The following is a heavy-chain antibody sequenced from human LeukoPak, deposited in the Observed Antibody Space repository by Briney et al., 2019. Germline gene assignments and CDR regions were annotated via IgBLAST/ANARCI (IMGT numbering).Heavy chain of an antibody. CDR2: ISSSGSHT. CDR3: AKDPDSRSQGYFDY. V-gene: IGHV3-11*05. D-gene: IGHD1-26*01. J-gene: IGHJ4*02. Sequence: GGSLRLSCVASGFSFSDYYMSWIRQAPGKGLEWVSYISSSGSHTNYADSVKGRFTISRDNSMNTLFLQMNSLRADDTAVYYCAKDPDSRSQGYFDYWGQGTLVTVSS. CDR1: GFSFSDYY.